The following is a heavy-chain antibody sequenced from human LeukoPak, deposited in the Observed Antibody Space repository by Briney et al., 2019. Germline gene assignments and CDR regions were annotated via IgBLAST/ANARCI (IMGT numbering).Heavy chain of an antibody. J-gene: IGHJ4*02. V-gene: IGHV4-39*07. CDR2: IYYSGST. CDR3: ARKLTAVAGYFDC. Sequence: SETLSLTCTVSGGSISSSSYYWGWIRQPPGKGLEWIGSIYYSGSTYYNPSLKSRVTISVDKFKNQFSLKLSSVTAADTAVYYCARKLTAVAGYFDCWGQGTLVTVS. D-gene: IGHD6-19*01. CDR1: GGSISSSSYY.